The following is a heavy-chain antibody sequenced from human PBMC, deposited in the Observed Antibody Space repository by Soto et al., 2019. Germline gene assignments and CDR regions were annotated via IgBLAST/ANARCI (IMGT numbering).Heavy chain of an antibody. CDR3: ARIRSPFDY. CDR1: GFTFRDYR. J-gene: IGHJ4*02. Sequence: EVHLVESGGGLVQPGGSLRLSCTASGFTFRDYRMGWVRQAPGKGLEWVANIKSDGGETYYVDSVKGRFTISRDNAKNSLYLQMNSLRAEDTAVYYCARIRSPFDYWGQGTLVTVSS. CDR2: IKSDGGET. V-gene: IGHV3-7*01.